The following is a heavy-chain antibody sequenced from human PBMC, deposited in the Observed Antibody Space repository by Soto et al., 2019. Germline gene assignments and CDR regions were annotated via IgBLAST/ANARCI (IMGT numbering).Heavy chain of an antibody. CDR2: ISYDGSNK. Sequence: QVQLVESGGGVVQPGRSLRLSCAASGFTFSRYGVHWVRQAPGKGLEWVAVISYDGSNKYYADSVKGRFTISRDNSKNTLYLQMNSLRAEDTAVYYCAKDAMQLVFRYYFDYWGQGTLVTVSS. CDR1: GFTFSRYG. V-gene: IGHV3-30*18. J-gene: IGHJ4*02. CDR3: AKDAMQLVFRYYFDY. D-gene: IGHD6-13*01.